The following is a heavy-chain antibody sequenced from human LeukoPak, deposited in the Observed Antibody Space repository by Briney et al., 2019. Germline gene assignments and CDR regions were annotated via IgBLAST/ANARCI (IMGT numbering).Heavy chain of an antibody. V-gene: IGHV4-34*01. J-gene: IGHJ5*02. CDR2: INHSGST. CDR1: GGSFSGYY. Sequence: SETLSLTCAVYGGSFSGYYWSWIRQPPGKGLERIGEINHSGSTNYNPSLKSRVTISVDTSKNQFSLKLSSVTAADTAVYYCARGQSAGILTGCWFDPWGQGTLVTVSS. CDR3: ARGQSAGILTGCWFDP. D-gene: IGHD3-9*01.